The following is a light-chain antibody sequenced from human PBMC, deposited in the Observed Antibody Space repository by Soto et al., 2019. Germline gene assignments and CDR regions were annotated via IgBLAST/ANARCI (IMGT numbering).Light chain of an antibody. CDR2: WAS. CDR1: QSVLYSSNNKNY. CDR3: HQYFGGPWT. V-gene: IGKV4-1*01. Sequence: DIVMTQSPESLAVSLGERATINCKSSQSVLYSSNNKNYLAWYQQKPGQPPKLLIFWASTRESGVPDRFSGSGSETDVTLTISSLQAEDVAVYYCHQYFGGPWTFGQGTVVEIK. J-gene: IGKJ1*01.